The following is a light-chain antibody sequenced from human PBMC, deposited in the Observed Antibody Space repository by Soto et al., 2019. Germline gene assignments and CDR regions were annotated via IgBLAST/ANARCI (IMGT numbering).Light chain of an antibody. V-gene: IGKV3-20*01. CDR3: QQYGSSPLT. CDR2: GAS. J-gene: IGKJ4*01. CDR1: QSISSTY. Sequence: EIVLTQSPGTLSLSPGERATLSCRASQSISSTYLAWYQQKPGQAPRLLIYGASSSATGIPDRFSGSGSGTDFTLTISRLEPEDFAVYYWQQYGSSPLTFAGGTKVEI.